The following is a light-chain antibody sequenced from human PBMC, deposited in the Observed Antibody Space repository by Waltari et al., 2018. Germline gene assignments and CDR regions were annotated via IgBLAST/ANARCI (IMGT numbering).Light chain of an antibody. Sequence: DLQMTQSPSPVSASLGDRVTITCRASQDISTWLAWYQQKPGTVPNLLIYAASNLQSGVPSRFSGSGSGTDFTLTITSLQPEDFATYYCQQTNSLLALTFGGGTKVEMK. CDR3: QQTNSLLALT. CDR2: AAS. V-gene: IGKV1-12*01. J-gene: IGKJ4*01. CDR1: QDISTW.